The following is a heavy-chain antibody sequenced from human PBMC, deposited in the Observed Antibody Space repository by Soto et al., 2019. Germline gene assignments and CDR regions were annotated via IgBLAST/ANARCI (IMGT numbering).Heavy chain of an antibody. D-gene: IGHD7-27*01. CDR3: ARDLHWVNDAFDI. CDR1: GGSISSGDYY. V-gene: IGHV4-30-4*01. Sequence: PSETLSLTCAVSGGSISSGDYYWSWIRQPPGKGLEWIGYIYYSGSTYYNPSLKSRVTISVDTSKNQFSLKLSSVTAADTAVYYCARDLHWVNDAFDIWGQGTMVTVSS. J-gene: IGHJ3*02. CDR2: IYYSGST.